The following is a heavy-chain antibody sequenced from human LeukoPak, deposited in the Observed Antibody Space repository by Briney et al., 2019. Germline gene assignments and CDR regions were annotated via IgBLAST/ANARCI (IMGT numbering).Heavy chain of an antibody. CDR2: ISSSSSTI. V-gene: IGHV3-48*02. J-gene: IGHJ3*02. D-gene: IGHD6-6*01. CDR1: GFTFNSYN. Sequence: GGSLRLSCAASGFTFNSYNMNSVRQAPGKGLGWVSYISSSSSTIYYADSVRDRFTISRDSAKTSLFLQMSSLRDDDTAVYCGARAYSSSSGRDAFDSWGLGTLVTVSS. CDR3: ARAYSSSSGRDAFDS.